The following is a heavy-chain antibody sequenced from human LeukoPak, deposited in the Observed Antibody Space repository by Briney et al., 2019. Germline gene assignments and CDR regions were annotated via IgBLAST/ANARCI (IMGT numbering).Heavy chain of an antibody. CDR1: GFTFSSFT. CDR3: ARDPGSYSSSPIDY. V-gene: IGHV3-21*01. J-gene: IGHJ4*02. Sequence: GGSLRLSCAASGFTFSSFTMNWVRQAPGKGLEWVSSISSSSSYIYSADSVKGRFTISRDNARNSLYLRMNSLRAEDTAVYYCARDPGSYSSSPIDYWGQGTLVTVSS. D-gene: IGHD6-6*01. CDR2: ISSSSSYI.